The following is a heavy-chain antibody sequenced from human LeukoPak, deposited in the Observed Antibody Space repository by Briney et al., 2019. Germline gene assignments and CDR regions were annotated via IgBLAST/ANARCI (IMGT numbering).Heavy chain of an antibody. CDR1: GFNFTSHG. J-gene: IGHJ4*02. CDR3: ARVSESGNSDY. D-gene: IGHD4-23*01. CDR2: IWYDGKNK. Sequence: GGSLRLSCAASGFNFTSHGTHWVRQVPGKGLDWVGAIWYDGKNKQYTGSVKGGFTTSRAASKNTVYLQMSSLSAEDTAVYYCARVSESGNSDYWGRGTLVTVSS. V-gene: IGHV3-33*01.